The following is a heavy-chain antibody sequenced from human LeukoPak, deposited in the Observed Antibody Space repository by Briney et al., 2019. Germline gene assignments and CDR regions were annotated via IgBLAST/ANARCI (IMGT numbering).Heavy chain of an antibody. CDR1: GGSFSGYY. D-gene: IGHD6-19*01. J-gene: IGHJ5*02. CDR2: INHSGST. CDR3: ARSWYSSGVGWFDP. Sequence: PSETLSLTCAVYGGSFSGYYWSWIRQPPGKGLEWIGEINHSGSTNYNPSLKSRVTISVDTSKNQFSLKLSSVTAADTAVYYCARSWYSSGVGWFDPWGQGTLVTVSS. V-gene: IGHV4-34*01.